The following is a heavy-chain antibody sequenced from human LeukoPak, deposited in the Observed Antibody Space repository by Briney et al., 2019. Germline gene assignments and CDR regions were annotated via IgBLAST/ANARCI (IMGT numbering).Heavy chain of an antibody. V-gene: IGHV4-59*08. Sequence: SETLSLTCTVSGDSISSYYWSWIRQPPGLGLEGLGNTYYSGTTNYHPSLNSRATITVDTFKTQFSLKLSSVTAADTAVYYCARQSGYSSSFDYWGQGTLVTVSS. J-gene: IGHJ4*02. CDR1: GDSISSYY. D-gene: IGHD6-6*01. CDR3: ARQSGYSSSFDY. CDR2: TYYSGTT.